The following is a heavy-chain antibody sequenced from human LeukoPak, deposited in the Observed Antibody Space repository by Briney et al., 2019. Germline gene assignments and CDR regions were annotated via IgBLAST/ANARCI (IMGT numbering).Heavy chain of an antibody. CDR2: IHTSGST. CDR1: GGSISNYH. D-gene: IGHD6-19*01. V-gene: IGHV4-4*07. Sequence: SEILSLTCTVSGGSISNYHWSWIRQPAGKGLEWIGQIHTSGSTNYNPPLKSRVTMSIDTTEDQVSLTIRSVTAADTAFYYCARRDISSGWSFDYWGQGTLVTVSS. J-gene: IGHJ4*02. CDR3: ARRDISSGWSFDY.